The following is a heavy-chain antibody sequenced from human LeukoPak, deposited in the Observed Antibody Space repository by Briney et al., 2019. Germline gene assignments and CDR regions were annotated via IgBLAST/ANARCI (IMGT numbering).Heavy chain of an antibody. J-gene: IGHJ4*02. CDR2: MNPNSGNT. Sequence: ASVKVSCKASGYTFTSYDINWVRQATGQGLEWMGWMNPNSGNTGYAQKFQGRVTMTRNTSISTAYMELSSLRSEGTAVYYCAGLAGVTYGFDYWGQGTLVTVSS. D-gene: IGHD2-21*02. CDR1: GYTFTSYD. V-gene: IGHV1-8*01. CDR3: AGLAGVTYGFDY.